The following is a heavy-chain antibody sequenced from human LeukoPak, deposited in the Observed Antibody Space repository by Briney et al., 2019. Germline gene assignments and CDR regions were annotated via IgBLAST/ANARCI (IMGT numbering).Heavy chain of an antibody. V-gene: IGHV3-48*03. Sequence: GGSLRLSCAASGFTFRRYGMNWVRQAPGKGLEWGSYISSSGSTIYYADSVKGRFTISRDNAKNSLYLQMNSLRAEDTAVYHCARDIRRQQVVDFDLWGQGTLVTVSS. D-gene: IGHD6-13*01. CDR2: ISSSGSTI. J-gene: IGHJ4*02. CDR3: ARDIRRQQVVDFDL. CDR1: GFTFRRYG.